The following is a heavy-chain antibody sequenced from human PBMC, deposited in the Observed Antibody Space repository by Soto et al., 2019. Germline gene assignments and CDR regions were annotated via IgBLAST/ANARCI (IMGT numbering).Heavy chain of an antibody. V-gene: IGHV1-69*13. J-gene: IGHJ6*02. CDR2: IIPIFDIT. D-gene: IGHD3-22*01. CDR1: GGTFRSYS. CDR3: ARPDEGGYSSNHHYYYALDV. Sequence: ASVKVSCKASGGTFRSYSISWVRQAPGQGLEWMGGIIPIFDITNYAQKIQGRVTITADESTSTAYMELSSLGSDDTAVYYCARPDEGGYSSNHHYYYALDVWGQGTTVTVSS.